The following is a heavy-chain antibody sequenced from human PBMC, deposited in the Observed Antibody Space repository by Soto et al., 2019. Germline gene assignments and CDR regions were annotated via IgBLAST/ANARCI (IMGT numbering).Heavy chain of an antibody. Sequence: PSETLSLTCTVSGGSVSSGSYYWSWIRQPPGKGLEWIGYIYYSGSTNYNPSLKSRVTISVDTPKNQFSLKLSSVTAADTAVYYCARVMTTVTTRWFDPWGQGTLVTVSS. CDR2: IYYSGST. D-gene: IGHD4-17*01. CDR1: GGSVSSGSYY. V-gene: IGHV4-61*01. CDR3: ARVMTTVTTRWFDP. J-gene: IGHJ5*02.